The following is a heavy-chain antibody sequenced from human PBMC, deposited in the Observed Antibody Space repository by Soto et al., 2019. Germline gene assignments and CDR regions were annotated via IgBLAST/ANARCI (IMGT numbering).Heavy chain of an antibody. V-gene: IGHV3-23*01. Sequence: GGSLRLSCAASGFTFSSYAMSWVRQAPGKGLEWVSAISGSGGSTYYADSVKGRFTISRDNSKNTLYLQMNSLRAEDTAVYYVFIDGSPNAFDIWGQGTMVTVSS. D-gene: IGHD3-9*01. CDR3: FIDGSPNAFDI. CDR1: GFTFSSYA. CDR2: ISGSGGST. J-gene: IGHJ3*02.